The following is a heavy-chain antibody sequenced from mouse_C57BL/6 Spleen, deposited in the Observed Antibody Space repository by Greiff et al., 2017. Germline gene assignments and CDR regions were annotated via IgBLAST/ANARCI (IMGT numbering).Heavy chain of an antibody. CDR2: IYPRSGNT. CDR3: ARGGDYDGYYAMDY. Sequence: VQVVESGAELARPGASVKLSCKASGYTFTSYGISWVKQRTGQGLEWIGEIYPRSGNTYYNEKFKGKATLTADKSSSTAYMELRSLTSEDSAVYFCARGGDYDGYYAMDYWGQGTSVTVSS. V-gene: IGHV1-81*01. J-gene: IGHJ4*01. CDR1: GYTFTSYG. D-gene: IGHD2-4*01.